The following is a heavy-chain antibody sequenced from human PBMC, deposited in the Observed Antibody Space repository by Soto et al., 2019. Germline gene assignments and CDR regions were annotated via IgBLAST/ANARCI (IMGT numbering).Heavy chain of an antibody. D-gene: IGHD6-13*01. CDR2: IYPDDSST. CDR1: GYKFFGHW. J-gene: IGHJ4*02. V-gene: IGHV5-51*01. Sequence: LGESLKISCKGSGYKFFGHWIAWVRQTPGKGLEWMGIIYPDDSSTKYSPSFQGQVIISADKSINTAFLQWSGLKASDSGMYYCARVEVRYSSNWGLGYWGQGTLVTVSS. CDR3: ARVEVRYSSNWGLGY.